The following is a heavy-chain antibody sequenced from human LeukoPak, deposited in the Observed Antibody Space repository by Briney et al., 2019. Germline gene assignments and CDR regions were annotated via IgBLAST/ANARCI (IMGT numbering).Heavy chain of an antibody. CDR2: INHSGST. V-gene: IGHV4-34*01. CDR3: ARDNYLGYCSGGSCYSDAFDI. CDR1: GGSFSGYY. D-gene: IGHD2-15*01. Sequence: PSETLSLTCAVYGGSFSGYYWSWIRQPPGKGLEWIGEINHSGSTNYNPSLKSRVTISVDTSKNQFSLKLSSVTAADTAVYYCARDNYLGYCSGGSCYSDAFDIWGQGTMVTVSS. J-gene: IGHJ3*02.